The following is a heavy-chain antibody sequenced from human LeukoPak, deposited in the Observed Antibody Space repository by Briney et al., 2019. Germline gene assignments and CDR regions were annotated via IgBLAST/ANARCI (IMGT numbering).Heavy chain of an antibody. D-gene: IGHD5-24*01. J-gene: IGHJ4*02. Sequence: PGGSLRLSCAASGFSFSSYAMHWVRQAPGKGLEWVAVISYEGSNKYYADSVKGRFTISRDNSKNTVSLQMNSLRAEDTAVYYCAGDGWHGLFTYWGQGTLVTVSS. CDR3: AGDGWHGLFTY. V-gene: IGHV3-30*04. CDR2: ISYEGSNK. CDR1: GFSFSSYA.